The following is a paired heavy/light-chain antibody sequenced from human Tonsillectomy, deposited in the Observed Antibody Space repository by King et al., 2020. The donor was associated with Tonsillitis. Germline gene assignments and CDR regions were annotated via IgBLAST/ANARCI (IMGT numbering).Heavy chain of an antibody. J-gene: IGHJ3*02. V-gene: IGHV1-69*01. D-gene: IGHD4-4*01. CDR2: IIPMFGTA. Sequence: QVQLVQSGAEVKKPGSSVKVSCKASGGVFNNYVFSWVRQAPGQGLEWVGGIIPMFGTANYAQKFQGRVTITADESTSTVYMELSSLRSEDTAVYYCAACRHDYNYAFDMWGQGAVVTVSS. CDR1: GGVFNNYV. CDR3: AACRHDYNYAFDM.
Light chain of an antibody. CDR1: QSISNS. Sequence: EIQMTQSPSSLSASVGDRVTITCRASQSISNSLHWYQQKPGKAPKLLIYAASFLQSGVPSRFSGSGSGTDFTLTISSLQPEDFATYYCQQSYSPLYTFGQGTNLEIK. CDR2: AAS. V-gene: IGKV1-39*01. J-gene: IGKJ2*01. CDR3: QQSYSPLYT.